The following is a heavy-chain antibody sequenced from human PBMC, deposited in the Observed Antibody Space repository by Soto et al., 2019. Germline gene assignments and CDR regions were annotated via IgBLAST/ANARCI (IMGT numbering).Heavy chain of an antibody. Sequence: GGSLRLSCTASGFTFGSHAMTWGRQAPGKGPEWVSAITAGGDSTYYADSVQGRFTISRDNSRTTLHLQMNSLRAEDTAVYYCAKVGVRYCSGGSCYFHYWGQGTPVTVSS. D-gene: IGHD2-15*01. CDR3: AKVGVRYCSGGSCYFHY. CDR1: GFTFGSHA. V-gene: IGHV3-23*01. CDR2: ITAGGDST. J-gene: IGHJ4*02.